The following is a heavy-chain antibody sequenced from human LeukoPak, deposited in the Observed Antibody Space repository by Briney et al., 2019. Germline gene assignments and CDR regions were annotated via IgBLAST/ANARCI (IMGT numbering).Heavy chain of an antibody. CDR1: GYTFTRYY. J-gene: IGHJ4*02. Sequence: ASVKVSCKASGYTFTRYYMHWVRQAPGQGPEWMGIINPSGGSTSYGQKFQGRVTMTRDTSTSTVYMEVSSLRSEDTAVYYCARARGYSTGYYFDYGGQGPLVPVPS. V-gene: IGHV1-46*01. D-gene: IGHD2-15*01. CDR3: ARARGYSTGYYFDY. CDR2: INPSGGST.